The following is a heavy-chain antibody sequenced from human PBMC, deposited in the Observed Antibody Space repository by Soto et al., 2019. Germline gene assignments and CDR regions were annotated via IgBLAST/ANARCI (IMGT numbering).Heavy chain of an antibody. CDR1: GGSISSGGYY. J-gene: IGHJ5*02. D-gene: IGHD2-21*01. CDR3: ARDCGPARGKWFDP. Sequence: PSETLSLTCTVSGGSISSGGYYWSWIRQHPGKGLEWIGYIYYSGSTYYNPSLKSRVTISVDTSKNQFSLKLSSVTAADTAVYYCARDCGPARGKWFDPWGQGPLLTLSS. CDR2: IYYSGST. V-gene: IGHV4-31*03.